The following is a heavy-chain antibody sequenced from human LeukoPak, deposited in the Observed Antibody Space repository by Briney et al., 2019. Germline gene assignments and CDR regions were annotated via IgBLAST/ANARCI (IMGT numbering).Heavy chain of an antibody. CDR1: GGSISSGSYY. D-gene: IGHD1-26*01. CDR3: AKDRGWELLYLDY. Sequence: SETLSLTCTVSGGSISSGSYYWGWIRQPPGKGLEWIGSLYYSGSTSYNPSLKSRVTISRDTSKNQFSLRLNSVTAGDTAVYYCAKDRGWELLYLDYWGQGTLVTVSS. CDR2: LYYSGST. J-gene: IGHJ4*02. V-gene: IGHV4-39*07.